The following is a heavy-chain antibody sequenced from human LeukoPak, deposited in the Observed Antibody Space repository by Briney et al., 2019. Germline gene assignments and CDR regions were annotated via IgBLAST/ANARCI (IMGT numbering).Heavy chain of an antibody. J-gene: IGHJ5*02. CDR3: AKDHQAILTGYYPDNWFDP. CDR2: ISSSSSTI. Sequence: GGSLRLSCAASGFTFSSYSMNWVRQAPGKGLEWVSYISSSSSTIYYADSVKGRFTISRDNAKNSLYLQMNSLRAEDTAVYYCAKDHQAILTGYYPDNWFDPWGQGTLVTVSS. CDR1: GFTFSSYS. D-gene: IGHD3-9*01. V-gene: IGHV3-48*01.